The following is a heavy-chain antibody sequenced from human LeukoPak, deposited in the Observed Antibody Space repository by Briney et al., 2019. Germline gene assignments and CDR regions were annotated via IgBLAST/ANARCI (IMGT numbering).Heavy chain of an antibody. CDR1: GYTFTAYY. CDR3: ARDRVVVPAAFDY. CDR2: INPNSGGT. D-gene: IGHD2-2*01. J-gene: IGHJ4*02. V-gene: IGHV1-2*02. Sequence: ASVKVPCKASGYTFTAYYMHWVRQAPGQGLERMGWINPNSGGTNYAQKFQGRVTMTRDTSISTAYMELSRLRSDDTAVYYCARDRVVVPAAFDYWGQGTLVTVSS.